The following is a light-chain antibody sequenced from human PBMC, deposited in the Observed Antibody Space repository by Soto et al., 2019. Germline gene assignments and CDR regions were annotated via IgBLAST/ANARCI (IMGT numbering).Light chain of an antibody. Sequence: QSVLTQAASVSGSPGQSITISCTGTSSDIGGSDYVSWYQKHPGKAPKVIIYEVSDRPSGVSDRFSGSKSGNTASLTISGLLAEDEADYYCSSYVTSGTLVFGGGTKVTVL. V-gene: IGLV2-14*01. CDR3: SSYVTSGTLV. J-gene: IGLJ3*02. CDR2: EVS. CDR1: SSDIGGSDY.